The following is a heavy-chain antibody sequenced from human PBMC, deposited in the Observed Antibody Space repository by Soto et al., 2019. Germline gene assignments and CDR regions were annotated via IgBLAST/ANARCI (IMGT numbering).Heavy chain of an antibody. J-gene: IGHJ4*02. V-gene: IGHV3-30-3*01. CDR2: ISYDGSNK. CDR1: GFTFSSYA. Sequence: GGSLRLSCAASGFTFSSYAMHWVRQAPGKGLEWVAVISYDGSNKYYADSVKGRFTISRDNSKNTLYLQMNSLRAEDTAVYYCARSRIAARPRYFDYWGQGTLVTVSS. CDR3: ARSRIAARPRYFDY. D-gene: IGHD6-6*01.